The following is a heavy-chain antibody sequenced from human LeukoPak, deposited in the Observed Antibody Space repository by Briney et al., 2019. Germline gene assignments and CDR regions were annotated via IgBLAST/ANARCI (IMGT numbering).Heavy chain of an antibody. CDR1: DFFFEDYA. Sequence: PGRSLRLSCVGSDFFFEDYAMHWVRQAPGKGLEWVSGISWNSGSIGYADSVKGRFTISRDNAKNSLYLQMNSLRAEDTALYYCAKDLMTTMVRGVSLDYWGQGTLVTVSS. V-gene: IGHV3-9*01. J-gene: IGHJ4*02. CDR2: ISWNSGSI. D-gene: IGHD3-10*01. CDR3: AKDLMTTMVRGVSLDY.